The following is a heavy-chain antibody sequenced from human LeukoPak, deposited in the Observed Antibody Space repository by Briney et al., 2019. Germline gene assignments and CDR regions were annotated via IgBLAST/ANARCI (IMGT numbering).Heavy chain of an antibody. CDR2: ISGSGGGT. V-gene: IGHV3-23*01. Sequence: PGGSLRLSCAASGFAFSSYAMIWVRQAPGKGLEWVSAISGSGGGTYYADSVKGRFTISRDNAKNSLYLQMNSLRAEDTAVYYCARTRAGWGPFDYWGQGTLVTVSS. D-gene: IGHD7-27*01. CDR3: ARTRAGWGPFDY. CDR1: GFAFSSYA. J-gene: IGHJ4*02.